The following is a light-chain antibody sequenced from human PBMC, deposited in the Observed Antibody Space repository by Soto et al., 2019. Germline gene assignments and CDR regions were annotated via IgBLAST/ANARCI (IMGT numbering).Light chain of an antibody. CDR3: QMYGTAPET. V-gene: IGKV1-27*01. Sequence: DIQMTQSPSSLSASVGDRLTITCRASQDIGKSLAWYQQRPGKVPNRLIYAASTLPSGVPSRFSGGGSGTHFTLTISILQPEDVATYCCQMYGTAPETFGQGTKVDIK. CDR2: AAS. J-gene: IGKJ1*01. CDR1: QDIGKS.